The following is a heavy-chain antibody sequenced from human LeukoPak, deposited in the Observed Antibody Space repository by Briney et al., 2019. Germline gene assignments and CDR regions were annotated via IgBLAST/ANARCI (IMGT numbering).Heavy chain of an antibody. D-gene: IGHD1-26*01. V-gene: IGHV3-64*01. CDR3: ARGGATTLFDY. J-gene: IGHJ4*02. Sequence: GGSLRLSCAASGFTFSSYAMHWVRQAPGKGLEYVSAITSNGDKTYYGNSVKGGFTISRDNSKNTLYLQMGSLSIEDVAVYYCARGGATTLFDYWGQGTLVTVSS. CDR2: ITSNGDKT. CDR1: GFTFSSYA.